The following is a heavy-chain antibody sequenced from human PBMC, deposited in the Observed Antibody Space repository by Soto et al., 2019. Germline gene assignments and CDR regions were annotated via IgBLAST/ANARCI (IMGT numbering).Heavy chain of an antibody. CDR1: GFTFDDYA. CDR2: ISWNSGSI. CDR3: AKGVSRFYMDV. V-gene: IGHV3-9*01. Sequence: LRLSCAASGFTFDDYAMHWVRQAPGKGLEWVSGISWNSGSIGYADSVKGRFTISRDNAKNSLYLQMNSLRAEDTALYYCAKGVSRFYMDVWGKGTTVTVSS. J-gene: IGHJ6*03.